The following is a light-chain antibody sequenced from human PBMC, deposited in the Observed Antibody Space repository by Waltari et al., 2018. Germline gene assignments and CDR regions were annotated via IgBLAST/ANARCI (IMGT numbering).Light chain of an antibody. J-gene: IGLJ2*01. CDR1: SSDVGAYKS. CDR3: ASRGASKV. V-gene: IGLV2-8*01. Sequence: QSALTQPPSASGSPGQSVTISCTGTSSDVGAYKSVSWYQQHPGKAPKPLIYEVSKRASGVPERFSGSKSGNTASLTVSGLQAEDEADYYCASRGASKVFGGGTKLTVL. CDR2: EVS.